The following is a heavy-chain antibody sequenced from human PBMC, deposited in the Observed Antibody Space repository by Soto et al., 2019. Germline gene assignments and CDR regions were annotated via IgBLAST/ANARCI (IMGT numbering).Heavy chain of an antibody. V-gene: IGHV3-30*03. J-gene: IGHJ3*02. D-gene: IGHD6-25*01. Sequence: QVQLVESGGGVVQPGGSLRLSCAASGFTFRSYGMHWVRQAPGKGLEWVAVISYDGSNKYYADSVKGRFTISRDKSKNTLYLQMNSLRAEDTAVYYCARGSGYGVDGFDIWGQGTMVTVSS. CDR1: GFTFRSYG. CDR2: ISYDGSNK. CDR3: ARGSGYGVDGFDI.